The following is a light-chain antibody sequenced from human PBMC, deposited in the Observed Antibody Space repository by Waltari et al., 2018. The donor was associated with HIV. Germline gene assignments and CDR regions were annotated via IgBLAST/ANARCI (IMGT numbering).Light chain of an antibody. J-gene: IGLJ2*01. CDR1: LLSAQP. CDR2: RDK. Sequence: SHALTQAPSVSVSPGQTARITCSAALLSAQPGYWYQQSPGQAPVLLIYRDKERSPGIPPRFSGSSSGTSITLTISGVQAEDEADYYCQSADSRGVHKFFGGGTKLTVL. V-gene: IGLV3-25*03. CDR3: QSADSRGVHKF.